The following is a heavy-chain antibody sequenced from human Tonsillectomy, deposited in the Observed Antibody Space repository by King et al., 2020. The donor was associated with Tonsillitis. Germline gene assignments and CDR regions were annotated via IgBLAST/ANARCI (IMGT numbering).Heavy chain of an antibody. Sequence: VQLVESGGGVVRXGGSLRLSCAASGFTFGDXGMSWVRQAPGKGLEWVSGINWNGGSTGYADSVKGRFTISRDNAKNSLYLQMNSLRAEDTALSYCARXXXGSXLGIFDXWGXGXLVTVS. CDR3: ARXXXGSXLGIFDX. CDR2: INWNGGST. V-gene: IGHV3-20*04. D-gene: IGHD1-26*01. CDR1: GFTFGDXG. J-gene: IGHJ4*02.